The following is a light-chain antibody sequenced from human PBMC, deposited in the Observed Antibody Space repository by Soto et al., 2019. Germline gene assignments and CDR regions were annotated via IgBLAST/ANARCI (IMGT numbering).Light chain of an antibody. J-gene: IGLJ1*01. CDR1: SSNIGSNT. Sequence: SVLTQPPSASGTPGQRVTISCSGSSSNIGSNTVNWYQQLPGTAPKLLIYSYNQRPSGVPDRFSGSKSGTSASLAISGLQSEDEADYYCAAWDDSLIGYVFGTGTKLTVL. CDR3: AAWDDSLIGYV. V-gene: IGLV1-44*01. CDR2: SYN.